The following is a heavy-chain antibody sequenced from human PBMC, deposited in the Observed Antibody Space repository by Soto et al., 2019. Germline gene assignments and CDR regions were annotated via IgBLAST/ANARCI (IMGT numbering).Heavy chain of an antibody. D-gene: IGHD3-10*01. J-gene: IGHJ4*02. CDR2: IYYSGST. CDR3: ARVGGFGATTIDY. V-gene: IGHV4-30-4*01. Sequence: QVQLQESGPGLVKPSQTLSLTCTVSGGSISSGDYYWSWIRQPPGKGLEWIGYIYYSGSTYYNPSPKSRVTISVDTSKNQFSLKRSSVTAADTAVYYCARVGGFGATTIDYWGQGTLVTVSS. CDR1: GGSISSGDYY.